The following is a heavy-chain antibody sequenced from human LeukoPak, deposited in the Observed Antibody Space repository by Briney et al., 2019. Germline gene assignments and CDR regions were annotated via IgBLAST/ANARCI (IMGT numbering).Heavy chain of an antibody. V-gene: IGHV3-48*01. J-gene: IGHJ1*01. CDR2: TSSSSSTI. CDR1: GFTFSSYS. Sequence: GGSLRLSCAASGFTFSSYSMNWVRQAPGKGLEWVSYTSSSSSTIYYADSVKGRFTISRDNAKNALYLQMNSLRAEDTAVYYCTKGDYYYDSSAYYLEYFQYWVQGALVTVSS. CDR3: TKGDYYYDSSAYYLEYFQY. D-gene: IGHD3-22*01.